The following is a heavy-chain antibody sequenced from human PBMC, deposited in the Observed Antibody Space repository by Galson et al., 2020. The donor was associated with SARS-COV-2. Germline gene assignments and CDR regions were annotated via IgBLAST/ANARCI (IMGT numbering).Heavy chain of an antibody. CDR3: ARDEDGYNDF. V-gene: IGHV3-7*01. J-gene: IGHJ4*02. D-gene: IGHD1-1*01. Sequence: GESLNLSCAAPGFRFSSNWMSWVRQAPGKGLQWAANIKQDGSDRYYVDSVKGRFTISSDYPRNSVYLQMNNLRADDTAVYYCARDEDGYNDFWGQGTLVAVSS. CDR1: GFRFSSNW. CDR2: IKQDGSDR.